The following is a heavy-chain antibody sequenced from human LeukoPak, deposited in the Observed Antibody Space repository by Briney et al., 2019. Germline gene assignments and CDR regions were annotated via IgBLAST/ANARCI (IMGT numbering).Heavy chain of an antibody. V-gene: IGHV3-7*01. J-gene: IGHJ6*03. CDR1: GFTFSSYW. CDR2: IKQDGSEK. Sequence: PGGSLRLSCAASGFTFSSYWMSWVRQAPGKGLEWVANIKQDGSEKYYVDSVKGRFTISRDNAKNSLYLQMNSLRAEDTAVYYCARDYGDYVWYWDYYYYYMDVWGKGTTVAVSS. D-gene: IGHD4-17*01. CDR3: ARDYGDYVWYWDYYYYYMDV.